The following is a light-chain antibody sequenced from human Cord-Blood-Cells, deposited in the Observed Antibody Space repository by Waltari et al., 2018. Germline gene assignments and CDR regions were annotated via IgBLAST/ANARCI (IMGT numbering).Light chain of an antibody. V-gene: IGKV3-11*01. CDR3: QQRSNWPLT. J-gene: IGKJ4*01. Sequence: EIVLTLSPANLSLSPGERATLSCRASQSVSSYLAWYQQKPGQAPRLLIYDASNRATGIPARFSGSGSGTDFTLTISSLEPEDFAVYYCQQRSNWPLTFGGGTKVEIK. CDR2: DAS. CDR1: QSVSSY.